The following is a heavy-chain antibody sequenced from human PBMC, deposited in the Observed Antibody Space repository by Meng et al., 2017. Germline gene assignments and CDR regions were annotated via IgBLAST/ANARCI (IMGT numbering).Heavy chain of an antibody. J-gene: IGHJ6*02. Sequence: GESLKISCAASGFTVSSNYMSWVRQAPGKGLEWVSVIYSGGSTYYADSVKGRFTISRDNSKNTLYLQMNSLRAEDTAVYYCARGGRVRGVSYYYYGMDVWGQGTMVTVSS. CDR1: GFTVSSNY. CDR3: ARGGRVRGVSYYYYGMDV. V-gene: IGHV3-66*02. CDR2: IYSGGST. D-gene: IGHD3-10*01.